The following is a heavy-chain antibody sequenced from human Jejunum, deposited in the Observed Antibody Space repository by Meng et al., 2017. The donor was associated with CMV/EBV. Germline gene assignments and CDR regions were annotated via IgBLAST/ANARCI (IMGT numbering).Heavy chain of an antibody. V-gene: IGHV3-23*01. D-gene: IGHD2/OR15-2a*01. CDR1: GFPFSGYA. CDR3: AKAPYNSNARFYFDY. J-gene: IGHJ4*02. CDR2: ITGSGGTT. Sequence: GFPFSGYAMSGVRQAPGKGLEWVSAITGSGGTTDYADSVKGRFTISRDNSKNTLFLQINSLRAEDTALYYCAKAPYNSNARFYFDYWGQGTLVTVSS.